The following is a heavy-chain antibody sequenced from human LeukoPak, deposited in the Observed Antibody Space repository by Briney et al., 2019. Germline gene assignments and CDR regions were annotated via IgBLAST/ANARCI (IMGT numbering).Heavy chain of an antibody. CDR3: AKAYGSGEGSYDY. V-gene: IGHV3-9*01. Sequence: GGSLRLSCAASGFTFDDYGMHWVRHAPGKGLEWVSGISWNSGSIGYADSVKGRFTISRGNAKNSLYLQMSSLRAEDTALYYCAKAYGSGEGSYDYWGQGTLVTVSS. D-gene: IGHD3-10*01. CDR2: ISWNSGSI. CDR1: GFTFDDYG. J-gene: IGHJ4*02.